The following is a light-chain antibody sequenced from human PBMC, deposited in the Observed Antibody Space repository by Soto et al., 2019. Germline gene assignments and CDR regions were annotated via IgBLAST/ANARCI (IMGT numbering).Light chain of an antibody. CDR1: SSDVGAYNY. CDR3: SSYAGSNNLYV. Sequence: QSALTQPPSASGSPGQSVTISCTGTSSDVGAYNYVSWFKQHPGKAPKLLIYAVTKRPSGVPDRFSGSKSGNTASLTVSGLQAEDEADYYCSSYAGSNNLYVFGTGTKLTV. CDR2: AVT. V-gene: IGLV2-8*01. J-gene: IGLJ1*01.